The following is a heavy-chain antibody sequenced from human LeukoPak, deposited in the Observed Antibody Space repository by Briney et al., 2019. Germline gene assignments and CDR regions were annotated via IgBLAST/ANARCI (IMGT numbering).Heavy chain of an antibody. J-gene: IGHJ6*03. V-gene: IGHV1-2*02. Sequence: ASVKVSCKASGYTFTGYYMHWVRQAPGQGLEWMGWINPNSGGTNYAQKFQGRVTMTRDTSISTAYMELSRLRSDDTAVYYCARDYYGSGSYYKIASHYYYYYMDVWGKGTTVTISS. D-gene: IGHD3-10*01. CDR3: ARDYYGSGSYYKIASHYYYYYMDV. CDR2: INPNSGGT. CDR1: GYTFTGYY.